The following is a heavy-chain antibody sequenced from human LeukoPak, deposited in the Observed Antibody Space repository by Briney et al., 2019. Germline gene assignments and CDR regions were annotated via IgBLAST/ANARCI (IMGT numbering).Heavy chain of an antibody. CDR3: ASMDTALETDY. CDR1: RFTFSNYW. CDR2: INQDGSEE. V-gene: IGHV3-7*01. D-gene: IGHD5-18*01. J-gene: IGHJ4*02. Sequence: PGGSLRLSCAASRFTFSNYWMSWVRQAPGKGLEWVANINQDGSEEHYVDSVKGRFTISRDNAKNSLYLQMNSLRAEDTAVYYCASMDTALETDYWGQGTLVTVSS.